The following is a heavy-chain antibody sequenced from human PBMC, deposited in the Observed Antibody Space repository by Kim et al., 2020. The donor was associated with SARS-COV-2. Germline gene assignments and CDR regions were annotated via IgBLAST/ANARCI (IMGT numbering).Heavy chain of an antibody. CDR2: ISAYNGNT. D-gene: IGHD6-13*01. V-gene: IGHV1-18*04. CDR1: GYTFTSYG. CDR3: ARDRGSGYSSSWRVWYFDY. J-gene: IGHJ4*02. Sequence: ASVKVSCKASGYTFTSYGISWVRQAPGQGLEWMGWISAYNGNTNYAQKLQGRVTMTTDTSTSTAYMELRSLRSDDTAVYYCARDRGSGYSSSWRVWYFDYWGQGTLVTVSS.